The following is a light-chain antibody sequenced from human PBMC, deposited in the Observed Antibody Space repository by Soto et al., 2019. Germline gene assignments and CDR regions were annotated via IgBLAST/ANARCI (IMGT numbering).Light chain of an antibody. CDR2: DAS. V-gene: IGKV3-15*01. CDR1: QSVSSN. J-gene: IGKJ1*01. Sequence: EIVMTQSPATLSVSPGERATLSCRASQSVSSNLAWYKQKPGQAPRLLIYDASTRATGIPARISGSGSGTEFTLTISSLKSEDFAVYYCQQYNNRRTFGQGTKVDIK. CDR3: QQYNNRRT.